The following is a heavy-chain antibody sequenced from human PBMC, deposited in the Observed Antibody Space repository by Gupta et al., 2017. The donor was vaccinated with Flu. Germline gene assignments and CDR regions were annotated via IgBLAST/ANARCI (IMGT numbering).Heavy chain of an antibody. CDR1: GGTFSNYA. CDR2: IIPIFGTA. J-gene: IGHJ6*02. D-gene: IGHD2-15*01. Sequence: QVQLVQSGAEVKKPGSSVKVSCKASGGTFSNYAISWVRQAPGQGLEWMGGIIPIFGTANYAQKFQGRVTITADESTSTAYMELSSLRSEDTAVYYCASRTKNYCRGGTCYSLYYAMDVWGQGTTVTVSS. CDR3: ASRTKNYCRGGTCYSLYYAMDV. V-gene: IGHV1-69*01.